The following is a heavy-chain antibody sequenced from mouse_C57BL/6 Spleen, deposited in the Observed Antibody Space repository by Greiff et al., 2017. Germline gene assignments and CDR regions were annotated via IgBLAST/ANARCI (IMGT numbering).Heavy chain of an antibody. D-gene: IGHD1-1*01. CDR2: ISSGSSTI. CDR3: ARGYYGSSSFYWYFDG. V-gene: IGHV5-17*01. J-gene: IGHJ1*03. CDR1: GFTFSDYG. Sequence: EVQRVESGGGLVKPGGSLKLSCAASGFTFSDYGMHWVRQAPEKGLEWVAYISSGSSTIYYADTVKGRFTISRDNAKNTLFLQMTSLRSEDTAMYYCARGYYGSSSFYWYFDGWGTGTTVTVAS.